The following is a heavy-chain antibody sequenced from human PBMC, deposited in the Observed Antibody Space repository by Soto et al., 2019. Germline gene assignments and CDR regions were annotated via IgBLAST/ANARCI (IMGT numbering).Heavy chain of an antibody. V-gene: IGHV3-9*01. CDR3: AKAGAVAGTNYYYHMDV. CDR1: GFTFDDYA. J-gene: IGHJ6*03. CDR2: ISWNSGSI. D-gene: IGHD6-19*01. Sequence: PGGSLRLSCAASGFTFDDYAMHWVRQAPGKGLEWVSGISWNSGSIGYADSVKGRFTISRDNAKNSLYLQMNSLRAEDTALYYCAKAGAVAGTNYYYHMDVWGKGTTVTVSS.